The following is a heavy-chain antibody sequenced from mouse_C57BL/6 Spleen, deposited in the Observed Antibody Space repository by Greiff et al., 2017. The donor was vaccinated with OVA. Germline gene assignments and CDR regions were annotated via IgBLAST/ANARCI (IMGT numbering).Heavy chain of an antibody. CDR1: GFTFSDYG. J-gene: IGHJ3*01. Sequence: VQLKESGGGLVKPGGSLKLSCAASGFTFSDYGMHWVRQAPEKGLEWVAYISSGSSTIYYADTVKGRFTISRDNAKNTLFLQMTSLRSEDTAMYYCARGVYDGYFAYWGQGTLVTVSA. CDR2: ISSGSSTI. CDR3: ARGVYDGYFAY. V-gene: IGHV5-17*01. D-gene: IGHD2-3*01.